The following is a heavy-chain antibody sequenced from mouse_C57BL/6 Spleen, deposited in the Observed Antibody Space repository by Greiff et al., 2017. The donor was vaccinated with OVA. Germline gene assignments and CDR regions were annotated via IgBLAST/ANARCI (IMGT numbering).Heavy chain of an antibody. Sequence: QVQLQQPGAELVMPGASVKLSCKASGYTFTSYWMHWVKQRPGQGLEWIGEIDPSASYTNYNQKFKGKSTLTVDKSSSTAYMQLSSLTSEDSAVYYCARVEIYYDYLAWFAYWGQGTLVTVSA. J-gene: IGHJ3*01. CDR1: GYTFTSYW. CDR3: ARVEIYYDYLAWFAY. V-gene: IGHV1-69*01. D-gene: IGHD2-4*01. CDR2: IDPSASYT.